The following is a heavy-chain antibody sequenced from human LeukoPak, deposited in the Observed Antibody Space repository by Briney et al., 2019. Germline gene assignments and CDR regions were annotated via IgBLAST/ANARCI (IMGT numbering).Heavy chain of an antibody. Sequence: GGSLRLSCAASGFTFSSYWMSWVRQAPGKGLEWVANIKQDGSNKYYADSVKGRFTISRDNSKNTLYLQMNSLRAEDTAVYYCAKYSSSSNYYYGMDVWGQGTTVTVSS. D-gene: IGHD6-13*01. CDR3: AKYSSSSNYYYGMDV. V-gene: IGHV3-7*01. J-gene: IGHJ6*02. CDR1: GFTFSSYW. CDR2: IKQDGSNK.